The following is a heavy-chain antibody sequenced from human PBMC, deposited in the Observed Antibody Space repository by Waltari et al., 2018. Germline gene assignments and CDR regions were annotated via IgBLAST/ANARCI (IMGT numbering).Heavy chain of an antibody. V-gene: IGHV1-2*06. CDR1: GYTFTGYY. D-gene: IGHD6-13*01. J-gene: IGHJ4*02. CDR3: ARSPGYSSSWYSFDFDY. CDR2: INPNSGGT. Sequence: QVQLVQSGAEVKKPGASVKVSCKASGYTFTGYYMPWVRQAPGQGLEWMGRINPNSGGTNYAQKFQGRVTMTRDTSISTAYRELSRLRSDDTAVYYCARSPGYSSSWYSFDFDYWGQGTLVTVSS.